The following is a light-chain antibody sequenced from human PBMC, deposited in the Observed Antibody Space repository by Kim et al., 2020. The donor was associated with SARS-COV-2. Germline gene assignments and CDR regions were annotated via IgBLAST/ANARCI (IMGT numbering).Light chain of an antibody. J-gene: IGLJ2*01. CDR1: SSDIGDYNY. CDR2: SVS. CDR3: SSYTGSNTLL. Sequence: QSFTISCTGTSSDIGDYNYVSWYQQHPGKAPKLLIYSVSNRPSGVSNRFSGSKSGNTASLTISGLQAEDEADYYCSSYTGSNTLLFGGGTKLTVL. V-gene: IGLV2-14*03.